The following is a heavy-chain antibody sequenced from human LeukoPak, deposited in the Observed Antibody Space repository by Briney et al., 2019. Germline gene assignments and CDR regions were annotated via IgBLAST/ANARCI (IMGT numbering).Heavy chain of an antibody. J-gene: IGHJ4*02. V-gene: IGHV3-74*01. Sequence: GGSLRLSCAASGFTFSSYWMHWVRQAPGKGLVWVSRINSDGSSTSYADSVKGRFTISRDNAKNTLYLQMNSLRAEDTAVYYCARGGIALGGVIVDYWGQGTLVTVSS. CDR1: GFTFSSYW. D-gene: IGHD3-16*02. CDR2: INSDGSST. CDR3: ARGGIALGGVIVDY.